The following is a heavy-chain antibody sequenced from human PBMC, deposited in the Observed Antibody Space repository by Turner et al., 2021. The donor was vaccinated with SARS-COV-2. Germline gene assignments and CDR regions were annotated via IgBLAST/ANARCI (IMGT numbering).Heavy chain of an antibody. J-gene: IGHJ6*02. CDR1: RFSFSSHA. V-gene: IGHV3-33*03. Sequence: QVQLVESGGGVVLPGRSLRLSCAASRFSFSSHAMHWVRQAPGKGLEWVAVIWYDGSQKYHAASVRGRFTISRDNSRNTLYLQMDSLRVEDTGVYYCARHGAENGNYYYHGLDVWGRGTTVTVSS. CDR2: IWYDGSQK. D-gene: IGHD2-8*01. CDR3: ARHGAENGNYYYHGLDV.